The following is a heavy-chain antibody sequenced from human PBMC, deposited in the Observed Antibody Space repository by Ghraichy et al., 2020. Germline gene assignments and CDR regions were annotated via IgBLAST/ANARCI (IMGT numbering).Heavy chain of an antibody. CDR1: GFTFSSYS. D-gene: IGHD5-12*01. CDR2: ISSSSSYI. V-gene: IGHV3-21*04. Sequence: GGSLRLSCAASGFTFSSYSMNWVRQAPGKGLEWVSSISSSSSYIYYADSVKGRFTISRDNAKNSLYLQMNSLRAEDTAVYYCARVGGGYDCGYCYYGVDVCGQGTAVTVSS. J-gene: IGHJ6*02. CDR3: ARVGGGYDCGYCYYGVDV.